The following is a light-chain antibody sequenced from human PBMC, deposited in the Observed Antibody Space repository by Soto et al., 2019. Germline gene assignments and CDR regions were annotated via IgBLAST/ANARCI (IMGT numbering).Light chain of an antibody. J-gene: IGKJ3*01. V-gene: IGKV1-17*01. CDR2: AVS. Sequence: DVQMTQSPSSLSASVGDRVTITCRASPDIRYDLAWYQQKPGKAPKRLIFAVSSLQSGVPSRFSGSGSGTEFTLTISTLQPEDSATYYCLQHNTSPFTFGPGTKVDV. CDR3: LQHNTSPFT. CDR1: PDIRYD.